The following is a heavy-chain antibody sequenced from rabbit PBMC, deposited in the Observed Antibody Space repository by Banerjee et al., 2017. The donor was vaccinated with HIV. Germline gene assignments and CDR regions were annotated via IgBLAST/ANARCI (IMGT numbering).Heavy chain of an antibody. CDR1: GFSFSSSYW. V-gene: IGHV1S45*01. D-gene: IGHD7-1*01. CDR3: ARGIESYAGYGSLSYAYTRLDL. Sequence: QEQLVQSWGGLVQPGGSLKLSCKASGFSFSSSYWICWVRQAPGKGLEWIACIYTGSTDSTYYASWAKGRFTISKTSSTTVTLQMTSLTAADTATYFCARGIESYAGYGSLSYAYTRLDLWGPGTLVTVS. CDR2: IYTGSTDST. J-gene: IGHJ3*01.